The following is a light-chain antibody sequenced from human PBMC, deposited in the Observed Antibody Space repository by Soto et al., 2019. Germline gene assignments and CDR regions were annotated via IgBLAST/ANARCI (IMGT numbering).Light chain of an antibody. V-gene: IGLV2-14*01. Sequence: QSVLTQPASVAGSPGQSITISCTGTSSDVGGYNYVSWYQHHPGKAPKLMIYEVSSRPSGVSNRFSGSKSGNTASLIISGLQAEDEADYYCSSYTSSSTSVFGTGTKLTVL. CDR3: SSYTSSSTSV. CDR1: SSDVGGYNY. J-gene: IGLJ1*01. CDR2: EVS.